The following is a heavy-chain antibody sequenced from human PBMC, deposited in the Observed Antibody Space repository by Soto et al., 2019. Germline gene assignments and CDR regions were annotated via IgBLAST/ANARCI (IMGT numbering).Heavy chain of an antibody. V-gene: IGHV4-34*01. CDR2: INHSGST. CDR1: GGSFSGYY. D-gene: IGHD4-17*01. Sequence: QVQLQQWGAGLLKPSETLSLTCAVYGGSFSGYYWSWIRQPPGKGLEWIGEINHSGSTNYNPSLKSRVTISVDTSKNQFSLTLSSVTAADTAVYYCARGGEPTSFDYWGQGTLVTVSS. CDR3: ARGGEPTSFDY. J-gene: IGHJ4*02.